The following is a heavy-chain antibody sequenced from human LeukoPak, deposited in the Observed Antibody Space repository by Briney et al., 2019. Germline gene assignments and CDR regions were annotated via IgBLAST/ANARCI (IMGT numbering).Heavy chain of an antibody. Sequence: PGGSLRLSCSASGFTFSSYGMHWVRQAPGKGLVWVSAITGSGDSTYYADSVKGRFTISRDNSKNTLYLQMNSLRAEDTAVYYCAKDQFSRGLYYFDYWGQGTLVTVSS. CDR1: GFTFSSYG. D-gene: IGHD2-2*01. V-gene: IGHV3-23*01. CDR3: AKDQFSRGLYYFDY. CDR2: ITGSGDST. J-gene: IGHJ4*02.